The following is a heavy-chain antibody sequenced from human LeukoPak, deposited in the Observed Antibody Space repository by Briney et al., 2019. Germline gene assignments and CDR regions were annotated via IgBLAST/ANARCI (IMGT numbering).Heavy chain of an antibody. D-gene: IGHD3-22*01. CDR3: ARDPNYYDSSGYLSQAFDI. Sequence: GGSLRLSCAASGFTVSSNYMSWVRQAPGKGLEWVSVIYSGGSTYYADSVKGRFTISRDNSKNTLYFQMNSLRAEDTAVYYCARDPNYYDSSGYLSQAFDIWGQGTMVTVSS. CDR1: GFTVSSNY. J-gene: IGHJ3*02. CDR2: IYSGGST. V-gene: IGHV3-53*01.